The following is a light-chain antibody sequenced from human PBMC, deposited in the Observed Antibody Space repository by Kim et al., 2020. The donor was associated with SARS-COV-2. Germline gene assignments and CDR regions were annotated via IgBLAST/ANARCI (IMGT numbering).Light chain of an antibody. Sequence: SPGERATPSCRASQSVSSYLAWYQQKPGQAPRLLIYDASNRATGIPARFSGSGSGTDFTLTISSLEPEDFAVYYCQQRSNWLALTFGGGTKVDIK. J-gene: IGKJ4*01. CDR2: DAS. V-gene: IGKV3-11*01. CDR3: QQRSNWLALT. CDR1: QSVSSY.